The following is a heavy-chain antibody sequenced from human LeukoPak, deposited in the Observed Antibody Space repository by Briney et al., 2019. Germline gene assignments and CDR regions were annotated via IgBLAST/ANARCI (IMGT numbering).Heavy chain of an antibody. Sequence: GGSLRLSCAASGFTFSSYSMNWVRQAPGKGLEWVSSISSSSNYIYCADSVKGRFTISRDNAKNSLYLQMNSLRAEDTAVYYCARDLRSSGWYYFDYWGQGTLVTVSS. CDR1: GFTFSSYS. J-gene: IGHJ4*02. V-gene: IGHV3-21*01. D-gene: IGHD6-19*01. CDR3: ARDLRSSGWYYFDY. CDR2: ISSSSNYI.